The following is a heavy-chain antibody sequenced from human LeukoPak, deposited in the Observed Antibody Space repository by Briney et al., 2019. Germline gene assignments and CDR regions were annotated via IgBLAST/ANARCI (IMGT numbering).Heavy chain of an antibody. CDR2: INPNSGGT. D-gene: IGHD2-2*01. Sequence: ASVKVSCKASGYTFTGYYMHWVRQAPGQGLEWMGWINPNSGGTNYAQKFQGRVTMTRDTSISTAYMELSRLRSDDTAVYYCARVMESSVVPAAGYWGQGTLVTVSS. CDR1: GYTFTGYY. V-gene: IGHV1-2*02. J-gene: IGHJ4*02. CDR3: ARVMESSVVPAAGY.